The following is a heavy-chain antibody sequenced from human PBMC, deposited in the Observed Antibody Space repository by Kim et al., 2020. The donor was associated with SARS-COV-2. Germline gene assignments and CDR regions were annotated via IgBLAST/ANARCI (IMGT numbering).Heavy chain of an antibody. Sequence: DSVKGRFTISRDNSKNTLYLQMNSLRAEDTAVYYCAKGSAGIAAAGFPNTWGQGTLVTVSS. CDR3: AKGSAGIAAAGFPNT. V-gene: IGHV3-23*01. D-gene: IGHD6-13*01. J-gene: IGHJ5*02.